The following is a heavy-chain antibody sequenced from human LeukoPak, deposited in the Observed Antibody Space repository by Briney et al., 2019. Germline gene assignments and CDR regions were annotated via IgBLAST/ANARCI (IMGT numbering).Heavy chain of an antibody. Sequence: PGGSLRLSCAASGFTFSSYSMNWVRQAPGKGLEWVSSISSSSSYIYYADSVKGRFTNSRDNAKNSLYLQMNSLRAEDTAVYYCARDRYYDYVWGSYPPDYWGQGTLVTVSS. V-gene: IGHV3-21*01. J-gene: IGHJ4*02. CDR1: GFTFSSYS. CDR2: ISSSSSYI. CDR3: ARDRYYDYVWGSYPPDY. D-gene: IGHD3-16*02.